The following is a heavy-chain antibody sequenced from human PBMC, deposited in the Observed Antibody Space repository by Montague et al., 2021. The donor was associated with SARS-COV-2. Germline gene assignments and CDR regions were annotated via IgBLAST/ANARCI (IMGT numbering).Heavy chain of an antibody. J-gene: IGHJ6*02. Sequence: TLSLTCVVSGGSVTSGDYSWSWIRQSPGKGLEWIGYIYQSGXAXYXXSLKSRVTISIDTSNNQFSLNLRSVTAADTGLYYCATGTRMYGMYFWGQGTTVTVSS. CDR2: IYQSGXA. V-gene: IGHV4-30-2*06. CDR3: ATGTRMYGMYF. CDR1: GGSVTSGDYS. D-gene: IGHD3-10*01.